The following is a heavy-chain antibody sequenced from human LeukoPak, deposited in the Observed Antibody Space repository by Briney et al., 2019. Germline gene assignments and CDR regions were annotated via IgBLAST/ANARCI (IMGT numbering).Heavy chain of an antibody. CDR1: GFTFSSYW. Sequence: PGGSLRLSCAASGFTFSSYWMSWVRQAPGKGLEWVANIKQDGSEKYYVDSVKGRFTISRDNAKNSLYLQMNSLRAEDTALYYCAKDRRYSSSWGGLDYWGQGTLVTVSS. CDR2: IKQDGSEK. V-gene: IGHV3-7*03. J-gene: IGHJ4*02. CDR3: AKDRRYSSSWGGLDY. D-gene: IGHD6-13*01.